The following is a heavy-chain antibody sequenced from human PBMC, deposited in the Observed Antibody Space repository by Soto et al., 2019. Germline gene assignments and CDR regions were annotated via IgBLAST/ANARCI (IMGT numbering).Heavy chain of an antibody. V-gene: IGHV3-23*01. CDR1: GFTFSDYA. CDR2: VGSSGGST. CDR3: ARKMQVDY. J-gene: IGHJ4*02. Sequence: GGSLRLSCAASGFTFSDYAMSWVRQAPGKGLEWVSSVGSSGGSTYYADSVKGRFTISRDNSRNTLYLQMNSLRAEDTALYYCARKMQVDYWGQGTLVTVSS.